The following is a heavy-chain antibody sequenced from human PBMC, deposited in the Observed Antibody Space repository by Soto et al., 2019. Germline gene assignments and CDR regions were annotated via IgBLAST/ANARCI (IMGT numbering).Heavy chain of an antibody. V-gene: IGHV3-23*01. J-gene: IGHJ6*03. Sequence: PGAALRLSCAASVFNFSTCALTWVRQAPGKGLEWVSGISASGARTYFADSVKGRFTVSRDNSNNTLFLQLNRLRAEDTAVYYCARDWGGSPRGMDVWGKGTTVTVAS. CDR1: VFNFSTCA. D-gene: IGHD1-26*01. CDR2: ISASGART. CDR3: ARDWGGSPRGMDV.